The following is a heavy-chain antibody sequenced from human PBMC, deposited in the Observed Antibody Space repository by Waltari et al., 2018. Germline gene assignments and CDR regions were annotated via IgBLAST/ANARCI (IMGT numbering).Heavy chain of an antibody. D-gene: IGHD5-18*01. J-gene: IGHJ4*02. CDR1: GFTFSRRW. Sequence: EVQLVESGGGLVQPGGSMRIYCAASGFTFSRRWMHWVRQAPGKGLVWVSHVNSDESSTSYADSVKGRFTISRDNAKNTVYLQMSSLRAEDTAVYYCVRDDSYGFDYWGQGTLVTVSS. V-gene: IGHV3-74*01. CDR2: VNSDESST. CDR3: VRDDSYGFDY.